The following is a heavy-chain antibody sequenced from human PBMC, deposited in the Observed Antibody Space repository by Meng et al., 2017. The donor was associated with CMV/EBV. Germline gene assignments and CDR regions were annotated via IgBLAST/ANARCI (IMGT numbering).Heavy chain of an antibody. CDR3: ARLGIVSSAVGLAFDV. D-gene: IGHD5/OR15-5a*01. J-gene: IGHJ3*01. V-gene: IGHV5-51*01. Sequence: KVSCKASGFTSISYRIGWVRQMPGKGLEWMGIIYAGDADFGYNPSFQGQVTISADRSTNTAYLQWRSLKNSDTAIYYCARLGIVSSAVGLAFDVWGQGTMVTVSS. CDR1: GFTSISYR. CDR2: IYAGDADF.